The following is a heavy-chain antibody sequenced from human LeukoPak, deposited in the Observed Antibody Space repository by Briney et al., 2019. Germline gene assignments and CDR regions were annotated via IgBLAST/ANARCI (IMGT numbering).Heavy chain of an antibody. V-gene: IGHV3-23*01. Sequence: GASLKLSCKASGYTFTSYAMSWVRQAPGQGLEWISSISGSGGSTYYADSVKGRFTISRDNSKNTLYLQMNSLRAEDTAVYYCAKDSSSSWYSYYDYYMDVWGKGTTVTVSS. CDR2: ISGSGGST. CDR3: AKDSSSSWYSYYDYYMDV. D-gene: IGHD6-13*01. CDR1: GYTFTSYA. J-gene: IGHJ6*03.